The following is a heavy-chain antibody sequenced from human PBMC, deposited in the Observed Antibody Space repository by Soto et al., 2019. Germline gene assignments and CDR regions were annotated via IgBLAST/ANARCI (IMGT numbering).Heavy chain of an antibody. CDR3: SRHIVVVVAATDLLDDAFDI. CDR1: GYTFTNYG. J-gene: IGHJ3*02. D-gene: IGHD2-15*01. V-gene: IGHV1-18*01. Sequence: ASVKVSCKASGYTFTNYGISWVRQAPGQGLERMGWISAYNGNTNYAQKLQGRVTRTTDTSTSTAYMELRSLRSDDTAVYYCSRHIVVVVAATDLLDDAFDIWGQGTMVTVSS. CDR2: ISAYNGNT.